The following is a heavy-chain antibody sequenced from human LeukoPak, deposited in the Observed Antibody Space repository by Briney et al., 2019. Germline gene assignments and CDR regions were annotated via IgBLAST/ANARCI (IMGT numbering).Heavy chain of an antibody. V-gene: IGHV4-4*02. D-gene: IGHD3-10*01. CDR2: IYHSGST. J-gene: IGHJ4*02. CDR3: ARHPKGGPISMVRGVRAKGYYFDY. CDR1: GGSISSSNW. Sequence: SGTLSLTCAVSGGSISSSNWWSWVRQPPGKGLEWIGEIYHSGSTNYNPSLKSRVTISVDTSKNQFSLKLSSVTAADTAVYYCARHPKGGPISMVRGVRAKGYYFDYWGQGTLVTVPS.